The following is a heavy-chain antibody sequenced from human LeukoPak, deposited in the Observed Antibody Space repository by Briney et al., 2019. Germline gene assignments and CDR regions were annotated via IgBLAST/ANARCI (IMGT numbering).Heavy chain of an antibody. CDR2: ISYDGSNK. CDR1: GFTFSTYG. Sequence: SGGSLRLSCAASGFTFSTYGMHWVRQAPGKGLEWVAVISYDGSNKYYADSVKGRFTISRDNSKNTLYLQMNSLRAEDTAVYYCARDNDRVTMVRGVIISRHAFDIWGQGTMVTVSS. J-gene: IGHJ3*02. D-gene: IGHD3-10*01. CDR3: ARDNDRVTMVRGVIISRHAFDI. V-gene: IGHV3-30*12.